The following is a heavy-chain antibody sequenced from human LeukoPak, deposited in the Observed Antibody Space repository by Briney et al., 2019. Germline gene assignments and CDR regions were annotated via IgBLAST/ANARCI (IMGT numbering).Heavy chain of an antibody. CDR2: IRYDGNNK. Sequence: GGSLRLSCAASGLTFSSYGMHWVRQAPGKGLQWVASIRYDGNNKNYADSVKGRFTISRDNSENTLYLQMNSLRAEDTAVYYCAKDGWFGEPRNSYFDYWGQGTLVTVSS. J-gene: IGHJ4*02. CDR3: AKDGWFGEPRNSYFDY. V-gene: IGHV3-30*02. CDR1: GLTFSSYG. D-gene: IGHD3-10*01.